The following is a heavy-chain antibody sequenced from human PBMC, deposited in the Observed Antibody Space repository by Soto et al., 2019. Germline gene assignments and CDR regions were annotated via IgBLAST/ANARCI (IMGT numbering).Heavy chain of an antibody. Sequence: PSETLSLTCTVSGGSISNYYWSWIRQPPGKGLEWIGYIYYSGSTSYNPSLKGRVTISVDTSKSQFSLNLSSVTAADTAVYYCARDHPGSSHFDYWGQGTLVTVS. CDR3: ARDHPGSSHFDY. J-gene: IGHJ4*02. V-gene: IGHV4-59*01. CDR1: GGSISNYY. CDR2: IYYSGST. D-gene: IGHD3-10*01.